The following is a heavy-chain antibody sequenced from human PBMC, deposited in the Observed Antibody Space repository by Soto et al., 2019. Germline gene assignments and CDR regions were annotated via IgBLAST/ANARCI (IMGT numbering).Heavy chain of an antibody. J-gene: IGHJ4*02. CDR1: GFTFGNQW. CDR3: ARGPF. V-gene: IGHV3-7*01. Sequence: VQLVESGGGVVQPGGSLRLSCAVSGFTFGNQWMSWVRQAPGKGLEWVANINQDGSAKSHVDSVEGRFTISRDNAKNSLYLQMNSLRVEDTAVYYCARGPFWGQGTLVTVSS. CDR2: INQDGSAK. D-gene: IGHD3-3*02.